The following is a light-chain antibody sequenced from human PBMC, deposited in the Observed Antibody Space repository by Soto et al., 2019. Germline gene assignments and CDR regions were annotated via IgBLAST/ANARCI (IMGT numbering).Light chain of an antibody. CDR3: QSYDSGLSGSV. J-gene: IGLJ3*02. Sequence: QSVLTQPPSVSGAPGQRVTISCTGSSSNIGAGFDVHWYQQLPGTAPKLLIYDNTNRPSGVPDRFSGSKSGTSASLAITGLQAEDEADYYCQSYDSGLSGSVFGGGTKVTVL. CDR2: DNT. CDR1: SSNIGAGFD. V-gene: IGLV1-40*01.